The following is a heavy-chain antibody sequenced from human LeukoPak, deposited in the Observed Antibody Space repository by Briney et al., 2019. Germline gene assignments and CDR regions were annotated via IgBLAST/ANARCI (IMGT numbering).Heavy chain of an antibody. CDR1: GYTFTVYY. CDR3: AQRGFQDYYYGMDV. CDR2: INPNSGGT. J-gene: IGHJ6*02. V-gene: IGHV1-2*02. Sequence: ASVKVSCKASGYTFTVYYMHWVRQAPGQGLEWMGWINPNSGGTNYAQKFQGRVTMTRDTSISTAYMELSRLRSDDTAVYYCAQRGFQDYYYGMDVWGQGTTVTVSS.